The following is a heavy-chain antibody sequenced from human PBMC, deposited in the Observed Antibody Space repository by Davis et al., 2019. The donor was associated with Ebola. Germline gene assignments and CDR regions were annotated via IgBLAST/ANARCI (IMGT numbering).Heavy chain of an antibody. CDR1: GYTFTNYG. D-gene: IGHD6-13*01. CDR2: INPHNGNT. V-gene: IGHV1-18*04. J-gene: IGHJ5*02. CDR3: ARVDSSSWFNWFDP. Sequence: ASVKVSCKASGYTFTNYGITWVRQAPGQGLEWMGWINPHNGNTNYAQNVQGRVTMTTDTSTSTAYMEVGSLKSDDTAVYYCARVDSSSWFNWFDPWGQGTLVTVSS.